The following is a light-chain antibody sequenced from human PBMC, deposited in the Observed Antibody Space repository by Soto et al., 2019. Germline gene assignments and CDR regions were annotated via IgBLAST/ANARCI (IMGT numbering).Light chain of an antibody. CDR2: EVS. CDR3: SSYAGSNNYV. Sequence: QSVLTQPPSASGTPGQSVTISCTGTNRDIGGYNYVSWYQQHPGKAPKLMIYEVSKRPSGVSDRFSGSKSGNTASLTVSGLQAEDEAHYYCSSYAGSNNYVFGTGTRSPS. CDR1: NRDIGGYNY. J-gene: IGLJ1*01. V-gene: IGLV2-8*01.